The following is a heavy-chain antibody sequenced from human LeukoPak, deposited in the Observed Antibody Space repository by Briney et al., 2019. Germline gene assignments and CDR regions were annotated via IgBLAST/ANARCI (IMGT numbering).Heavy chain of an antibody. V-gene: IGHV3-21*01. CDR3: ASQDIVATTGAELDY. CDR2: ISSTSSHT. J-gene: IGHJ4*02. CDR1: GFTFSNYA. D-gene: IGHD5-12*01. Sequence: PGGSLRLSCAASGFTFSNYAMNWVRQAPGKGLEWVSSISSTSSHTYYAESVKGRFTISRDNAKNSLYLQMNSLRAEDTAVYYCASQDIVATTGAELDYWGQGTLVTVSS.